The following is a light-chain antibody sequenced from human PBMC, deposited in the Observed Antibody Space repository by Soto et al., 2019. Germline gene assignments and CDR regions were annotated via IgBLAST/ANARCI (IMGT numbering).Light chain of an antibody. CDR1: NIGSKS. CDR3: QVWDSSTDHVL. Sequence: SYVLTQSPSVSVAPGETARITCGGNNIGSKSVHWYQQRPGQAPVVVIYYDRDRPSGIPERFSGSNSGNTATLTISRVEAGDEADYYCQVWDSSTDHVLFGGGTKLTVL. J-gene: IGLJ2*01. V-gene: IGLV3-21*04. CDR2: YDR.